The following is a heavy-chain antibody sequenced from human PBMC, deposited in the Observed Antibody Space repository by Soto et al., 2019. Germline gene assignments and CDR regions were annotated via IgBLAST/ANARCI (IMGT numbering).Heavy chain of an antibody. J-gene: IGHJ4*02. D-gene: IGHD2-15*01. Sequence: SETLSLTCSVSGGSISSGGHYWSWIRQHPGKGLEWIGYIFYSGNTYYNPSLKSRIILSVDTSKNQFSLKLSSVTAADTAIYYCARVVDASGPYFDSWGQGTPVTSPQ. V-gene: IGHV4-31*03. CDR3: ARVVDASGPYFDS. CDR2: IFYSGNT. CDR1: GGSISSGGHY.